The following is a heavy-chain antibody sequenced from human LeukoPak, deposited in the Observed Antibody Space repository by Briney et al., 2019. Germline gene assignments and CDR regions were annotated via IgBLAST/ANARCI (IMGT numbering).Heavy chain of an antibody. CDR3: GKERYGSSSVVDY. CDR1: GFTFDDYA. Sequence: GGSLRLSCAASGFTFDDYAMHWVRQAPGKGLEWVSGISWNSGSIGYADSVKGRFTISRDNSKNTVYLQMNSLRVEDTAVYHCGKERYGSSSVVDYWGHGTLVTVSS. CDR2: ISWNSGSI. D-gene: IGHD6-6*01. J-gene: IGHJ4*01. V-gene: IGHV3-9*01.